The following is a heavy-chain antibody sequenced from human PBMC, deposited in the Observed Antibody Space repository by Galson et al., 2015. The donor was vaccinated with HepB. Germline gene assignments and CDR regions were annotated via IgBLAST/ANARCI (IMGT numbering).Heavy chain of an antibody. V-gene: IGHV1-2*04. J-gene: IGHJ5*02. Sequence: SVKVSCKASGYTFTGYYMHWVRQAPGQGLEWMGWINPNSGGTNYAQKFQGWVTMTRDTSISTAYMELSRLRSDDTAVYYCAREACGGGSCYFRLDPNWFDPWGQGTLVTVSS. D-gene: IGHD2-15*01. CDR2: INPNSGGT. CDR3: AREACGGGSCYFRLDPNWFDP. CDR1: GYTFTGYY.